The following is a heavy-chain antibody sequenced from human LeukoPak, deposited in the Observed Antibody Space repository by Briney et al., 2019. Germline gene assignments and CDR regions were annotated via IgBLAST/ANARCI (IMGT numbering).Heavy chain of an antibody. CDR2: MSSDGNAM. D-gene: IGHD3-22*01. CDR1: GYTFTACL. Sequence: GDPLRLTCAASGYTFTACLLHWFRQAPGKGLVGVAVMSSDGNAMFYADSVKGRFTISGDNSKNTFYLPMNRLRAEDTAVYYCVRESKYYFDQSASFDYWGQGTLVTVSS. J-gene: IGHJ4*02. V-gene: IGHV3-30-3*01. CDR3: VRESKYYFDQSASFDY.